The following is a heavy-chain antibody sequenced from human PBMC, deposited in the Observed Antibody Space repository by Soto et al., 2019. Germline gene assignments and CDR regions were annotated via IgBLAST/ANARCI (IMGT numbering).Heavy chain of an antibody. CDR3: ARRNERILLYCIYV. V-gene: IGHV1-2*02. Sequence: QVQLVQSGAEVKKPGASVKVSCKASGYTFNGYYIHWVRQAPGHGVEWMGGINPNSGATKYAQKFQGRVTMTRDTSISTAYMALSRLTSDNTAVYYCARRNERILLYCIYVWGQGTTVTGSS. CDR2: INPNSGAT. J-gene: IGHJ6*02. CDR1: GYTFNGYY. D-gene: IGHD2-2*01.